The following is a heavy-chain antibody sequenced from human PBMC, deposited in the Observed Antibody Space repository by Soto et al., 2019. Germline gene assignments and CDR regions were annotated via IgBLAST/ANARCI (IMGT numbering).Heavy chain of an antibody. D-gene: IGHD6-19*01. CDR2: IHTYNGNT. J-gene: IGHJ4*02. CDR1: GHTFTDYG. CDR3: ARDAQYSSRWHPIDY. V-gene: IGHV1-18*01. Sequence: QVQLVQSGAEVKKPGASVKVYCKASGHTFTDYGISWVRQAPGKGLEWLGWIHTYNGNTNYAQKVQGRVTMTTDSSTSTAYMELRSLRSDDTAVYYCARDAQYSSRWHPIDYWGQGTLVTVSS.